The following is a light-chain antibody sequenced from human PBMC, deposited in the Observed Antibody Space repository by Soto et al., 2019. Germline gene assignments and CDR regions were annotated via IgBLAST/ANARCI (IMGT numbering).Light chain of an antibody. CDR1: QSISGTF. Sequence: EIVLTQSPGTLSLSPGERATRSCRASQSISGTFLAWYQHMPGQAPRVLIYGATRRATGIPDRFSGSGSGTDFTLTISRLEPEDFALYYCHQYDSGWTFGQGTKVEMK. CDR2: GAT. J-gene: IGKJ1*01. V-gene: IGKV3-20*01. CDR3: HQYDSGWT.